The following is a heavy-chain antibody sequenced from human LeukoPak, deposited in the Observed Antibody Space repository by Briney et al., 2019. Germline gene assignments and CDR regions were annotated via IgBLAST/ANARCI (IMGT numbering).Heavy chain of an antibody. CDR1: GSTSSSHW. D-gene: IGHD3-22*01. CDR3: ASDYYYDSSGFSSYFDY. V-gene: IGHV3-74*01. CDR2: INSVGSST. J-gene: IGHJ4*02. Sequence: GGSLSLSCVATGSTSSSHWMHWVRQAPGKGLVWVSRINSVGSSTTYADSVKGRSTISRDNAKNTLYLQMNSLRAEDKAVYYCASDYYYDSSGFSSYFDYWGQGTLVTVSS.